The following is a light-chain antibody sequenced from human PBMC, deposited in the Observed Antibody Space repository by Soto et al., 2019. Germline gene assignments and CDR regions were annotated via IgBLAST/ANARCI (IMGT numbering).Light chain of an antibody. CDR2: GAS. V-gene: IGKV3-15*01. J-gene: IGKJ4*01. CDR3: QQYNNWPRSA. CDR1: QSVSSN. Sequence: EIVMTQSPATLSVSPGERATLSCRASQSVSSNLAWYQQKPVQAPRLLIYGASTRATGIPARFSGSGSGTEFTLTISSLQSEDFAVYYCQQYNNWPRSAFGGGTKVEIK.